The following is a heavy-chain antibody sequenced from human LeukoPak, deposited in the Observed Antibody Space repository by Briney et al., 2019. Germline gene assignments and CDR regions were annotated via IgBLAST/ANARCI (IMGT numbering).Heavy chain of an antibody. V-gene: IGHV3-9*01. D-gene: IGHD3-3*01. CDR1: GFTLDDYA. Sequence: GGSLRLSCAASGFTLDDYAMHGVRHAPGKGVEGVSGISWNSGSINYADSVKGRFTISRDNAKNSLYLQMNSLRAEDTALYYCAKAQYYDFWSGYFDYWGQGTLVTVSS. J-gene: IGHJ4*02. CDR2: ISWNSGSI. CDR3: AKAQYYDFWSGYFDY.